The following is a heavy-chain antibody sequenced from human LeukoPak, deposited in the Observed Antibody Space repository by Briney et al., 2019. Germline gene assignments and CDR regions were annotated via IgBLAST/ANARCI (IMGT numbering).Heavy chain of an antibody. V-gene: IGHV3-23*01. CDR1: GFIFSSYS. CDR2: ITGSGGNT. J-gene: IGHJ6*02. CDR3: ATSLRYFDYGMDV. Sequence: GGSLRLSCAASGFIFSSYSMSWVRQAPGKGLEWVSVITGSGGNTYYADSVKGRFTISRDNSKNTLYLQMNSLRAEDTAVYYCATSLRYFDYGMDVWGQGTTVTVSS. D-gene: IGHD3-9*01.